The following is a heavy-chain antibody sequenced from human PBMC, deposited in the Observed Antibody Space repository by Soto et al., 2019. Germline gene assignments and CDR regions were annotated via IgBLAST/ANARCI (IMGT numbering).Heavy chain of an antibody. Sequence: QVQLQESGPGLVKPSETLSLTCTVSGGSISSYYWSWIRHPPGKGLEWIGYIYYSGSTNYNPSLKSRVTISVDTSKNQFSLKLSSVTAADTAVYFCSRVAYDFWSGWGGAGYYYYMDVWGKGTTVTVSS. V-gene: IGHV4-59*01. CDR1: GGSISSYY. CDR3: SRVAYDFWSGWGGAGYYYYMDV. D-gene: IGHD3-3*01. CDR2: IYYSGST. J-gene: IGHJ6*03.